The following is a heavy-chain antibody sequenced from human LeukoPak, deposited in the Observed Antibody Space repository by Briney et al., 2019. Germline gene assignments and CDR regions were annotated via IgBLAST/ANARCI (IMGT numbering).Heavy chain of an antibody. Sequence: GGSLRLSCAASGFTFSGYNMNWVRQAPGKGLDWVSSISSSSSYIYYADSVKGRFTISRDNAKNSLHLQMSSLRAEDTAVYYCARVVNPYSSGWSYDAFDVWGQGTMVAVSS. CDR1: GFTFSGYN. CDR2: ISSSSSYI. V-gene: IGHV3-21*01. J-gene: IGHJ3*01. CDR3: ARVVNPYSSGWSYDAFDV. D-gene: IGHD6-19*01.